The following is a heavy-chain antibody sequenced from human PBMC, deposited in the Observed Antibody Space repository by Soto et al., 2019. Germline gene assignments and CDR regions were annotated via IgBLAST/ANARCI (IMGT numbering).Heavy chain of an antibody. Sequence: GESLKISCKGSGYSFTSHWIGWVRRMPGKGLEWMGIIFPRDSNTRNSPSFYGQVTISADKSNNTAYLQWNSLKASDTATYYCARHSRYASGWIPGYWGPGTQVTVSS. V-gene: IGHV5-51*01. CDR2: IFPRDSNT. J-gene: IGHJ4*02. D-gene: IGHD6-19*01. CDR1: GYSFTSHW. CDR3: ARHSRYASGWIPGY.